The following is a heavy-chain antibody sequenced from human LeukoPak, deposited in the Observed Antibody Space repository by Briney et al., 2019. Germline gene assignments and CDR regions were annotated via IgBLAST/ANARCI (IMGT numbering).Heavy chain of an antibody. J-gene: IGHJ5*02. CDR3: ARADIVVVPAARFDP. CDR1: GGTFSSYA. Sequence: ASVKVSCKASGGTFSSYAISWVRQAPGQGLEWMGWINPNSGGTNYAQKFQGRVTMTRDTSISTAYMELSRLRSDDTAVYYCARADIVVVPAARFDPWGQGTLVTASS. D-gene: IGHD2-2*01. CDR2: INPNSGGT. V-gene: IGHV1-2*02.